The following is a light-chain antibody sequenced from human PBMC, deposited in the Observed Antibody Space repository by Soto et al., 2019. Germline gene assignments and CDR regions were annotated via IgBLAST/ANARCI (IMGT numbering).Light chain of an antibody. V-gene: IGKV3-20*01. J-gene: IGKJ1*01. Sequence: EIVLTQAPGTLSLSPWRRATLSCRASQSVTSSYLAWYQQKPGQAPRLIIYGTYNRATGVPDRFSGSGSGTDFTPTISSLQPEDVATYYCQKYNIAPSWTFGQGTKVDI. CDR3: QKYNIAPSWT. CDR1: QSVTSSY. CDR2: GTY.